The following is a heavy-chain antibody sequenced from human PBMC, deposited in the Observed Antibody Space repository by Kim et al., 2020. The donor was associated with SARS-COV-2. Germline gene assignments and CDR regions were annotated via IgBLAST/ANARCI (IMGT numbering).Heavy chain of an antibody. Sequence: GGSLRLSCAASGFTFSSYAMHWVRQAPGKGLEWVAVISYDGSNKYYADSVKGRFTISRDNSKNTLYLQMNSLRAEDTAVYYCARAPGAYSGYEFDYWGQGTLVTVSS. D-gene: IGHD5-12*01. V-gene: IGHV3-30*04. CDR2: ISYDGSNK. CDR3: ARAPGAYSGYEFDY. J-gene: IGHJ4*02. CDR1: GFTFSSYA.